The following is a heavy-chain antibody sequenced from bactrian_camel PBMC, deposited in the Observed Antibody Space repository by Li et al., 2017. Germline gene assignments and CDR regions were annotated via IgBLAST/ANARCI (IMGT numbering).Heavy chain of an antibody. Sequence: VQLVESGGGSVQAGGSLTLSCKFSGYTYTSHCMAWFRQVPGKEREAVAAINRVDTTFYADSVKGRFTISRDNTGNTLYLQMNSLKPEDTAMYYCVVDYEFCLAYSMPKATYWGQGTQVTVS. J-gene: IGHJ4*01. D-gene: IGHD3*01. CDR3: VVDYEFCLAYSMPKATY. CDR1: GYTYTSHC. CDR2: INRVDTT. V-gene: IGHV3S55*01.